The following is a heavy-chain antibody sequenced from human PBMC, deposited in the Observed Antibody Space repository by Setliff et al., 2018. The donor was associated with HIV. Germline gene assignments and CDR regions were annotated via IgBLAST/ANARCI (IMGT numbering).Heavy chain of an antibody. CDR3: ARSDSYCAGDCYGVDGVDAFDI. CDR2: MSYSGST. D-gene: IGHD2-21*02. Sequence: SEILSLTCTVSGGSISSYFWSWIRQPPGKGLEWIGYMSYSGSTYYNPSLKSRIIMSVDTSKNQFSLKLSSVTAADTALYYCARSDSYCAGDCYGVDGVDAFDIWGQGTMVTVSS. V-gene: IGHV4-59*01. CDR1: GGSISSYF. J-gene: IGHJ3*02.